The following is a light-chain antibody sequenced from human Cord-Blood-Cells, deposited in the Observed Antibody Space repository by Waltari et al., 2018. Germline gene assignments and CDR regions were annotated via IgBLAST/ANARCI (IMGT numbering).Light chain of an antibody. J-gene: IGKJ4*01. Sequence: DIVMTQAPDSLAVSLCERATINCKSIQSFLYSSNNKNYLAWYQQKPGQPPKLLIYWASTRESGVPDRFSGSGSGTDFTLTISSLQAEDVAVYYCQQYYSTPLTFGGGTKVEIK. CDR3: QQYYSTPLT. V-gene: IGKV4-1*01. CDR2: WAS. CDR1: QSFLYSSNNKNY.